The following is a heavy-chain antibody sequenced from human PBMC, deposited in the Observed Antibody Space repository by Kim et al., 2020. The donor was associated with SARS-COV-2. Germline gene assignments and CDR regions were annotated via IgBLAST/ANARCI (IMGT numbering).Heavy chain of an antibody. CDR3: ARDREVGGGVFDI. Sequence: SETLSLTCTVSGGSISSGIHYWSWIRQHPGKGLEWIGYIYYSGTTYYNPSLKSRLTKSLDTSKNQFSMKLSSVTAADTAVYYCARDREVGGGVFDIWGQGTMVTVSS. D-gene: IGHD1-26*01. V-gene: IGHV4-31*03. J-gene: IGHJ3*02. CDR1: GGSISSGIHY. CDR2: IYYSGTT.